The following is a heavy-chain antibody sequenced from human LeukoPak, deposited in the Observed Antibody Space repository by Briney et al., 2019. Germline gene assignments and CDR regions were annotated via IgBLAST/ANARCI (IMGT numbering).Heavy chain of an antibody. CDR2: INHSGST. Sequence: PSETLSLTCAVYGGSFSGYYWSWIRQPPGKGLEWIGEINHSGSTNYNPSLKSRVTISVDTSKNQFSLKLSSVTAADTAVYYCAGGGCSSTSCYFDYWGQGTLVTVSS. D-gene: IGHD2-2*01. CDR3: AGGGCSSTSCYFDY. CDR1: GGSFSGYY. V-gene: IGHV4-34*01. J-gene: IGHJ4*02.